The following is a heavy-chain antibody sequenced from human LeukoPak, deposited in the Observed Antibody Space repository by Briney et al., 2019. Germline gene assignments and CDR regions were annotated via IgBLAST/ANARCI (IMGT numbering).Heavy chain of an antibody. J-gene: IGHJ4*02. Sequence: GGSLRLSCAASGFTFSSYSMNWVRQAPGMGLEWVSSISSSSSYIYYADSVKGRFTISRDNAKNSLYLQMNSLRAEDTAVYYCARVAAAGTEYFDYWGQGTLVTVSS. D-gene: IGHD6-13*01. CDR1: GFTFSSYS. V-gene: IGHV3-21*01. CDR2: ISSSSSYI. CDR3: ARVAAAGTEYFDY.